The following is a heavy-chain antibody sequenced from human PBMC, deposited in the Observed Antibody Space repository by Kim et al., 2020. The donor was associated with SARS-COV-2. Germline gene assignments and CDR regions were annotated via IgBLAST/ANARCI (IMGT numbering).Heavy chain of an antibody. Sequence: LSLTCAASGFTFSSYAMSWVRQAPGKGLECVSLISGSGSSTYYGDSVKGRFTISRDNAKNTLYLQMNSLRAEDTAVYYCAKRPCSGGICYSDYWGQGTLVTVSS. J-gene: IGHJ4*02. D-gene: IGHD2-15*01. V-gene: IGHV3-23*01. CDR2: ISGSGSST. CDR3: AKRPCSGGICYSDY. CDR1: GFTFSSYA.